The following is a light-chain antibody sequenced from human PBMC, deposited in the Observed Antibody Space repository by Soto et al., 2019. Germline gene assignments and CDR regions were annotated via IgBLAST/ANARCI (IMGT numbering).Light chain of an antibody. V-gene: IGLV1-44*01. CDR3: AAWDDNLNGPL. CDR2: SDA. CDR1: NSNIGRYS. J-gene: IGLJ3*02. Sequence: QSALTQPPSLSGTPGQRGTLSCSGSNSNIGRYSVNWYQHFPGTAPKILIYSDAERPSGVPDRFSGSKSGTSASLAISWLQSEDDAEDYCAAWDDNLNGPLFGGGTTLTVL.